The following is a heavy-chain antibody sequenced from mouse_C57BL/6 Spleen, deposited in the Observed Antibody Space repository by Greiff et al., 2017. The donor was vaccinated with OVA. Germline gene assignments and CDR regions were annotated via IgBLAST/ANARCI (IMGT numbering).Heavy chain of an antibody. CDR3: ASYYDYDGAMDY. D-gene: IGHD2-4*01. J-gene: IGHJ4*01. CDR1: GYSFTGYY. Sequence: EVQLQQSGPELVKPGASVKISCKASGYSFTGYYMNWVKQSPEKSLEWIGEINPSTGGTTYNQKFKAKATLTVDKSSSTAYMQLKSLTSEDSAVYYCASYYDYDGAMDYWGQGTSVTVSS. CDR2: INPSTGGT. V-gene: IGHV1-42*01.